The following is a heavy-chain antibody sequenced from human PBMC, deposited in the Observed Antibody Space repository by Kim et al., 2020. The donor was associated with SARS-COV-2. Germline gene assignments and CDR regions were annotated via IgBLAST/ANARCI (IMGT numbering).Heavy chain of an antibody. V-gene: IGHV2-5*02. D-gene: IGHD6-6*01. CDR2: IYWDDDK. Sequence: SGPTLVNPTQTLTLTCTFSGFSLSTSGVGVGWIRQPPGKALEWLALIYWDDDKRYSPSLKSRLTITKDTSKNQVVLTMTNMDPVDTATYYCAHRHEEYSSSYYGMDVWGQGTTVTVSS. CDR1: GFSLSTSGVG. J-gene: IGHJ6*02. CDR3: AHRHEEYSSSYYGMDV.